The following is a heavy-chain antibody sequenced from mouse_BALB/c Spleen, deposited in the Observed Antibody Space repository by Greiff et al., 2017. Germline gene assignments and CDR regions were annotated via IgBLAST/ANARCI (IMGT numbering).Heavy chain of an antibody. V-gene: IGHV1-82*01. Sequence: VKLQESGPELVKPGASVKISCKASGYAFSSSWMNWVKQRPGQGLEWIGRIYPGDGDTNYNGKFKGKATLTADKSSSTAYMQLSSLTSVDSAVYFCARTPLGYYAMDYWGQGTSVTVSS. CDR2: IYPGDGDT. D-gene: IGHD6-1*01. J-gene: IGHJ4*01. CDR3: ARTPLGYYAMDY. CDR1: GYAFSSSW.